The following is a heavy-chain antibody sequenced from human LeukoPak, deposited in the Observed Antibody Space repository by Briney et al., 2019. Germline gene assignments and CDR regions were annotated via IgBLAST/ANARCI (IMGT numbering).Heavy chain of an antibody. V-gene: IGHV3-48*03. D-gene: IGHD4-17*01. Sequence: PGGSLRLSCAASGFTFSSYEMNWVRQAPGKGLEWVSYISSSGSTIYYADSVKGRFTISRDNAKNSLYLQMNSLRAEDTAVYYCARVDSGELSLSETFDYWGQGTPVTVSS. J-gene: IGHJ4*02. CDR3: ARVDSGELSLSETFDY. CDR2: ISSSGSTI. CDR1: GFTFSSYE.